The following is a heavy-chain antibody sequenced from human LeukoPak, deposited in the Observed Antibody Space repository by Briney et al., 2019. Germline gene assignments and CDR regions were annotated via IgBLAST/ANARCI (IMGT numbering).Heavy chain of an antibody. J-gene: IGHJ4*02. CDR1: GFSLRTNGVG. V-gene: IGHV2-5*02. D-gene: IGHD4-17*01. CDR3: ARRPAGDSPVYFDY. Sequence: SGPTLVNPTQTLTLTCTFSGFSLRTNGVGVGWVRQPPGKALEWLALLYWDDDKRLSPSLKSRLTITKDTSKNQVVLTMTNMDPVDTATYYCARRPAGDSPVYFDYWGQGALVTVSS. CDR2: LYWDDDK.